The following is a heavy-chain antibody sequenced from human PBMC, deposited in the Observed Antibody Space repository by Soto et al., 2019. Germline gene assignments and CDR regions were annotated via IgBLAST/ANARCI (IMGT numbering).Heavy chain of an antibody. Sequence: QVQLVQSGAEVKKPGSSVKVSCKASGGTFSSYTISWVRQAPGQGLEWMGRIIPILGIANYAQKFQGRVTITDEKSTSTAYMELSSLRSEDTAVYYCAREGSDIVVVPAAMVRGGDAFDLWGQGTMVTVSS. CDR3: AREGSDIVVVPAAMVRGGDAFDL. CDR2: IIPILGIA. CDR1: GGTFSSYT. V-gene: IGHV1-69*08. J-gene: IGHJ3*01. D-gene: IGHD2-2*01.